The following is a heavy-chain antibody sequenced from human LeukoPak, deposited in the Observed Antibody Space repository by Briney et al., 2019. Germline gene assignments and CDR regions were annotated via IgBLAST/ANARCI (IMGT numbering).Heavy chain of an antibody. CDR3: ANIGYVTLTLVRDY. V-gene: IGHV3-23*01. D-gene: IGHD3-22*01. CDR2: VSGSGDDT. CDR1: GFTFSNYV. J-gene: IGHJ4*02. Sequence: GGSLRLSCAASGFTFSNYVMTWVRQAPGKGLEWVSSVSGSGDDTYYADSVKGRFTISRDNFKNTLYLQMNSLRAEDTALYYCANIGYVTLTLVRDYWGQGTPVTVSS.